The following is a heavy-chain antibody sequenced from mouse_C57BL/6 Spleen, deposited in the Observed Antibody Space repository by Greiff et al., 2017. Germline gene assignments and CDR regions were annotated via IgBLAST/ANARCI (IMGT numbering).Heavy chain of an antibody. D-gene: IGHD1-1*01. CDR2: LYPGDGDT. V-gene: IGHV1-82*01. Sequence: VQLQQSGPELVQPGASVKISCKASGYAFSSSWMNWVKQRPGKGLEWIGRLYPGDGDTNYNGTFTGKATLSADNSSSTAYMQLSSLTSEDSAVYIGAREGITTVDWAMDDWGQGTSVTVSS. CDR1: GYAFSSSW. J-gene: IGHJ4*01. CDR3: AREGITTVDWAMDD.